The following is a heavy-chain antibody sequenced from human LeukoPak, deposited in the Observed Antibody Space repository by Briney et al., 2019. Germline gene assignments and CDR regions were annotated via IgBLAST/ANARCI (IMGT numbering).Heavy chain of an antibody. D-gene: IGHD1-14*01. J-gene: IGHJ4*02. Sequence: GGSLRLSCAAPGFTFSSYWMHWVRQVPGKGLVWVARINPGGSSITYADSVKGRFTISRDNAKNTLYLQMDSLRAEDTGVYYCARSNQADDYWGQGTLVTASS. CDR1: GFTFSSYW. V-gene: IGHV3-74*01. CDR3: ARSNQADDY. CDR2: INPGGSSI.